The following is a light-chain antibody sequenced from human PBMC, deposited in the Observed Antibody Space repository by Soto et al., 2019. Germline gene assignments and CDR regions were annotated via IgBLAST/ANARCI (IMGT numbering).Light chain of an antibody. CDR1: QSISSW. Sequence: DLQMTQSPSTLSASVGDRVTITCRASQSISSWLAWYQQKPGKVPKLLIYKASSLESGVPSRFSGSGSGTEFTLTISSLQPDDFATYYCQQYNSYWTFGQGTKVEIK. CDR3: QQYNSYWT. CDR2: KAS. V-gene: IGKV1-5*03. J-gene: IGKJ1*01.